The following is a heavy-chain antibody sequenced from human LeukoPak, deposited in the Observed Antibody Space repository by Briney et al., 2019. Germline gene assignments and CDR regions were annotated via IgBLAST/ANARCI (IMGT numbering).Heavy chain of an antibody. CDR3: AKGLGITIFGVLTTFDY. D-gene: IGHD3-3*01. J-gene: IGHJ4*02. CDR1: GFTFSNFA. V-gene: IGHV3-23*01. CDR2: ISGSGGSA. Sequence: GGSLRLSCAASGFTFSNFAMSWVRQAPGKGLEWVSAISGSGGSAYYADSVKGRFTISRDNSKNTLYLQMNSLRAEDTAVYYCAKGLGITIFGVLTTFDYWGQGTLVTVSS.